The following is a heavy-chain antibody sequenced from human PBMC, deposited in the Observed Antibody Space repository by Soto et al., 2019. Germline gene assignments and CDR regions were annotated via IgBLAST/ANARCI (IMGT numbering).Heavy chain of an antibody. Sequence: SETLSLTCSVSGYSVTSSDYYWAWIRQPPGKGLEWIGSMFYSGLTYYNPSLKSRVTLSIDTSKNQFSVRLNSVTAADTAVYYCAPLSVSLSGPYGIHVWGQGTTVTVSS. CDR2: MFYSGLT. CDR3: APLSVSLSGPYGIHV. D-gene: IGHD2-15*01. CDR1: GYSVTSSDYY. J-gene: IGHJ6*02. V-gene: IGHV4-39*01.